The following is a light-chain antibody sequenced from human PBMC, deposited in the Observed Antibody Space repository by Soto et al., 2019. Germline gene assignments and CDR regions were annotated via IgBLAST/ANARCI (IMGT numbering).Light chain of an antibody. CDR2: EVT. CDR3: CSAANRPWALV. Sequence: QSALTQPASVSGSPGQSITISCTGTSSDVGNYNLVSWYQHHPGTAPKLMVYEVTKRPSGVSSRFSGSKSGNTASLTISGLLAEDEGDYYCCSAANRPWALVFGGGTTLTVL. CDR1: SSDVGNYNL. V-gene: IGLV2-23*02. J-gene: IGLJ3*02.